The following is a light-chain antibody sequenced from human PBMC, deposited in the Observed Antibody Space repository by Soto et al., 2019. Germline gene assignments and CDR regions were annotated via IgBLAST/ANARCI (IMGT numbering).Light chain of an antibody. Sequence: VVLTQSPATLSLSPGERATLSCRTSLSVSVYLDWYQQKPGQAPRLLIYGASTRATGIPDRFSGSGSGTDFTLTISRLEPEDFAVYYCQQYGRSPRTFGQGTRLEIK. J-gene: IGKJ5*01. CDR1: LSVSVY. CDR2: GAS. V-gene: IGKV3-20*01. CDR3: QQYGRSPRT.